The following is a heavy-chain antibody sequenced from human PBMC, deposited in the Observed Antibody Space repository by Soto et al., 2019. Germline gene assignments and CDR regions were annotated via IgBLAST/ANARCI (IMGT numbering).Heavy chain of an antibody. J-gene: IGHJ5*02. CDR1: GYTFTSYA. Sequence: ASVKVSCKASGYTFTSYAMHWVRQAPGQRLEWMGWMNPNSGNTGYAQKFQGRVTMTRNTSISTAYMELSSLRSEDTAVYYCARERSEAGTGWFDPWGQETLVTVSS. CDR3: ARERSEAGTGWFDP. D-gene: IGHD6-13*01. V-gene: IGHV1-8*02. CDR2: MNPNSGNT.